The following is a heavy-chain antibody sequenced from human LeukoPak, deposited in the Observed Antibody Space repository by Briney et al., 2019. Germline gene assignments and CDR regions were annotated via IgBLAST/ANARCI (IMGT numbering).Heavy chain of an antibody. V-gene: IGHV4-59*01. D-gene: IGHD5-18*01. J-gene: IGHJ4*02. CDR3: ARGYSYGQYYFDY. CDR2: INYSGST. Sequence: SETLSLTCTVSGRSISSYYWSWLRQPPGKGLEWIGYINYSGSTNYNPSLKSRVTISVDTSKNQFSLKLSPVTAADTAVYYCARGYSYGQYYFDYWGQGTLVTVSS. CDR1: GRSISSYY.